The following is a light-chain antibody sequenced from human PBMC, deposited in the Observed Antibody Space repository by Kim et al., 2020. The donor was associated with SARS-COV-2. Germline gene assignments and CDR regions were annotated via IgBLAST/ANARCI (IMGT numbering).Light chain of an antibody. CDR3: GTWDSSLSARV. J-gene: IGLJ3*02. CDR2: DNN. CDR1: SSHRGNKY. Sequence: EANITRTGSSSHRGNKYVTWNQQHPGTAPKLLIYDNNKRPSGIPDRFSGSKSGTAATLGNTGLQTGDEADYYCGTWDSSLSARVFGGGTQLTVL. V-gene: IGLV1-51*01.